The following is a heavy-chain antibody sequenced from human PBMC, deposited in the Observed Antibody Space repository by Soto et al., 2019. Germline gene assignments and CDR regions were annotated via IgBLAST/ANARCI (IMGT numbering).Heavy chain of an antibody. CDR1: GFTFSSYE. V-gene: IGHV3-48*03. CDR2: ISSSGSTI. CDR3: ARKNYGNFDY. J-gene: IGHJ4*02. Sequence: PGGSLSLSCAASGFTFSSYEMNWVRQAPGKGLEWVSYISSSGSTIYYADSVKGRFTISRDNAKNSLYLQMNSLRAEDTAVYYCARKNYGNFDYWGQGTLVTVSS. D-gene: IGHD3-10*01.